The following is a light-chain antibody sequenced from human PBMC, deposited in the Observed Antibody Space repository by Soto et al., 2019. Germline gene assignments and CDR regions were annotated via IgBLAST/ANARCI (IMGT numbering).Light chain of an antibody. CDR2: KAS. CDR3: QQYNSYPIT. J-gene: IGKJ5*01. V-gene: IGKV1-5*03. Sequence: DIQMTQSPSTLSASVGDRVTITCRASQSISSWLAWYQQKPGKAPMLLIYKASSLESGVPSRFSGSGSGTEFTLTISSLQPDDFATYYCQQYNSYPITFGQGTRLEI. CDR1: QSISSW.